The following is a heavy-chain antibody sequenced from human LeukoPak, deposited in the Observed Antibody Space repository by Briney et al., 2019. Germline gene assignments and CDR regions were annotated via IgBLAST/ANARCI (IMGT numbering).Heavy chain of an antibody. D-gene: IGHD1-1*01. V-gene: IGHV3-23*01. CDR1: GFTFSSYS. CDR2: ISGSGGST. J-gene: IGHJ4*02. CDR3: AKGNWRYFDY. Sequence: GGSLRLSCAASGFTFSSYSMNWVRQAPGKGLEWVSAISGSGGSTYYADSVKGRFTISRDNSKNTLYLQMNSLGADDTAVYYCAKGNWRYFDYWGQGTLVTVSS.